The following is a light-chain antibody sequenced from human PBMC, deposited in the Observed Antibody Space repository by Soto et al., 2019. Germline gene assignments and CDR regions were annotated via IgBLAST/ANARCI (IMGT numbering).Light chain of an antibody. V-gene: IGKV1-5*03. CDR1: QSISGW. Sequence: DIQMTQSPSTLSASVGDRVTITCRASQSISGWLAWYQQKPGIAPKRLICKASSLESGVPSRFSGSGSGTEFTLTISSLQPDDFATYYCQQYNSYPWTFGQGTKVEI. CDR2: KAS. J-gene: IGKJ1*01. CDR3: QQYNSYPWT.